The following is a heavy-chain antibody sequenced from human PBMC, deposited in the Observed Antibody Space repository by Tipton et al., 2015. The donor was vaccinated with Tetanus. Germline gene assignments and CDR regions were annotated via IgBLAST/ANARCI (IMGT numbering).Heavy chain of an antibody. J-gene: IGHJ4*02. Sequence: QVQLVQSGAEVKKPGASVKVSCKASGYTFTSYGISWVRQAPGQGLEWMGWISAYNGNTNYAQKLQGRVTMTTDTSTSTAYMELRSLRSDDAAVYYCARDYGTRWLVPSEVHFDYWGQGTLVTVSS. CDR3: ARDYGTRWLVPSEVHFDY. CDR1: GYTFTSYG. CDR2: ISAYNGNT. V-gene: IGHV1-18*04. D-gene: IGHD6-19*01.